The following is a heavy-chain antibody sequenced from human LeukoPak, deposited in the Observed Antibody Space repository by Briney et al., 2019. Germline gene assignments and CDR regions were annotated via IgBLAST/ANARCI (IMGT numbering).Heavy chain of an antibody. CDR2: ISAYNGNT. D-gene: IGHD3-9*01. Sequence: ASVKVSCKASGYTFTSYGFSWVRQAPGQGLEWMGWISAYNGNTNYAQKLQGRVTMTTDTSTSTAYMELRSLRSDDTAVYYCARGGGSYDILTGPSYWGQGTLVTVSS. CDR1: GYTFTSYG. CDR3: ARGGGSYDILTGPSY. V-gene: IGHV1-18*01. J-gene: IGHJ4*02.